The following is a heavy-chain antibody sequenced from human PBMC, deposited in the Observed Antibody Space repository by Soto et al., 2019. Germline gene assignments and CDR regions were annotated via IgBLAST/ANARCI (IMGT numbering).Heavy chain of an antibody. V-gene: IGHV1-18*01. D-gene: IGHD3-22*01. J-gene: IGHJ5*02. Sequence: ASVKVSCKASGYTFTSYGISWVRQSPGQGLEWMGWISAYNGNTNYAQKLQGRVTMTTDTSTSTAYMELRSLRSDDTAVYYCARDYYDSSGYSNWFDPWGQGTLVTVSS. CDR3: ARDYYDSSGYSNWFDP. CDR1: GYTFTSYG. CDR2: ISAYNGNT.